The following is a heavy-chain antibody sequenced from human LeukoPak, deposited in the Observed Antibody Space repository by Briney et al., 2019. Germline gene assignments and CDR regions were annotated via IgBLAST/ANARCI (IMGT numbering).Heavy chain of an antibody. V-gene: IGHV3-48*04. CDR2: ISGSSSII. D-gene: IGHD6-13*01. CDR1: GFTFSTYN. Sequence: GGSLRLSCAASGFTFSTYNMNWVRQAPGKGLEWISYISGSSSIIFYADSVKGRFTISRDNAKNSLYLQMNSLRAEDTAVYYCAKDRYSSSALFAITPFDYWGQGTLITVSS. J-gene: IGHJ4*02. CDR3: AKDRYSSSALFAITPFDY.